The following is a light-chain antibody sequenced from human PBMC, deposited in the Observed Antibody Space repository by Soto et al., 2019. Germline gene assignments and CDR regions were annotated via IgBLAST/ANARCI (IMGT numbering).Light chain of an antibody. CDR1: QSVSNTY. V-gene: IGKV3-11*01. J-gene: IGKJ5*01. CDR2: AAS. Sequence: IVLTQSPGTLSLSPGERATLSCRTSQSVSNTYVAWYQQKPGQAPRLLIYAASSRATGIPARFSGSGSGTDSTLTISSLEPEDFAVYYCQQRSNWPITFGQGTRLEIK. CDR3: QQRSNWPIT.